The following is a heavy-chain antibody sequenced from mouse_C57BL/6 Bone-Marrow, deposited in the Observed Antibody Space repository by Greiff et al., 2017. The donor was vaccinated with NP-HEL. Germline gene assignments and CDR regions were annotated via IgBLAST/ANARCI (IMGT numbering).Heavy chain of an antibody. V-gene: IGHV1-66*01. D-gene: IGHD1-2*01. CDR2: IYPGSGNT. CDR3: ANYGPFYFDY. CDR1: GYSFTSYY. Sequence: QVQLKQSGPELVKPGASVKISCKASGYSFTSYYIHWVKQRPGQGLEWIGWIYPGSGNTKYNEKFKGKATLTADTSSSTAYMQLSSLTSEDSAVYYCANYGPFYFDYWGQGTTLTVSS. J-gene: IGHJ2*01.